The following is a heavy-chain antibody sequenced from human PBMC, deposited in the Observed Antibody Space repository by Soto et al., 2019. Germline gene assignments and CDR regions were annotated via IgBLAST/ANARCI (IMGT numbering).Heavy chain of an antibody. J-gene: IGHJ4*02. CDR3: ARDPGQWLLDY. V-gene: IGHV3-30-3*01. CDR2: ISYDGSNK. CDR1: GFTFSSYA. Sequence: GGSLRLSCAASGFTFSSYAMHWVRQAPGKGLEWVAVISYDGSNKYYADSVKGRFTISRDNSKNTLYLQMNSLRAEDTAVYYCARDPGQWLLDYWGQGTLVTVSS. D-gene: IGHD5-12*01.